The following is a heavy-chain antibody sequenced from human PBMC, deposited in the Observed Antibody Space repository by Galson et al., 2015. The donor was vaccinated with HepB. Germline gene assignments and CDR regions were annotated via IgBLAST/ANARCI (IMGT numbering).Heavy chain of an antibody. D-gene: IGHD2-2*02. Sequence: SLRLSCAASGFTFSSYSMNWVRQAPGKGLEWVSSISSSSSYIYYADSVKGRFTISRDNAKNSLYLQMNSLRAEDTAVYYCARGPGGYCSSTSCYKVYYYYYMDVWGKGTTVTVSS. CDR2: ISSSSSYI. CDR1: GFTFSSYS. J-gene: IGHJ6*03. CDR3: ARGPGGYCSSTSCYKVYYYYYMDV. V-gene: IGHV3-21*01.